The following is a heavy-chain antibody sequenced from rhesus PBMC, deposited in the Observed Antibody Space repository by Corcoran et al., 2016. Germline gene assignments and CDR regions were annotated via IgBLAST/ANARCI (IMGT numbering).Heavy chain of an antibody. V-gene: IGHV1S9*01. CDR2: RNPSKGNT. Sequence: QVQLVQSGAEVKKPGASVKLSCKASGYTFTSYYINWVRQAPEQVLDWMGRRNPSKGNTGYAQKFQGRVTMTRDTSKNTAYRELNSLRSGDTAVDYCARGGHELDVWGRGVLVTVSS. CDR1: GYTFTSYY. J-gene: IGHJ5-2*02. CDR3: ARGGHELDV.